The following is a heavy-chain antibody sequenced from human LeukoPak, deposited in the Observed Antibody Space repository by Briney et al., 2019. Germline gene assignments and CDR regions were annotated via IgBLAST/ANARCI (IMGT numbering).Heavy chain of an antibody. CDR1: KFIFSSDG. CDR2: IWYDGSNK. D-gene: IGHD1-26*01. CDR3: ARDNVIVGASDY. V-gene: IGHV3-33*01. J-gene: IGHJ4*02. Sequence: GGSLRLSCAASKFIFSSDGMHWVRQAPGKGLEWVAVIWYDGSNKYYADSVKGRFTISRDNSKNTLYLQMNSLRAEDTAVYYCARDNVIVGASDYWGQGTLVTVSS.